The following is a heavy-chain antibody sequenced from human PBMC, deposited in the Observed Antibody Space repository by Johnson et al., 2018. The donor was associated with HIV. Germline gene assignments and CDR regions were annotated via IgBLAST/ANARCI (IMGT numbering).Heavy chain of an antibody. J-gene: IGHJ3*02. CDR3: ASHVRSSVGSAFDI. Sequence: VQLVESGGGVVRPGESLRLSCAASGFTFDDYGMSWVRQTPGKGLEWVSGINWNGGSTGYADSVKGRFTISRDNAKNSLYLQINSLRAEDTALYYCASHVRSSVGSAFDIWGQGTMVTVSS. V-gene: IGHV3-20*04. D-gene: IGHD6-6*01. CDR2: INWNGGST. CDR1: GFTFDDYG.